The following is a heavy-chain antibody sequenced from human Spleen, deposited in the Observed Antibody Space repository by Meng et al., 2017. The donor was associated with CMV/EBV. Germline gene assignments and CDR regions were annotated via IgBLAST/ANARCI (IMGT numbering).Heavy chain of an antibody. J-gene: IGHJ6*02. CDR3: ARGYCSRTSCYSYSV. D-gene: IGHD2-2*01. V-gene: IGHV4-34*01. Sequence: SETLSLTCAVYGGSFSGYYWSGIRQPPGKGLEWIGEINHSGSTNYNPSLKSRVTISVDTSKNQFSLKLSSVTASDTAVYYCARGYCSRTSCYSYSVWGQGTTVTVSS. CDR1: GGSFSGYY. CDR2: INHSGST.